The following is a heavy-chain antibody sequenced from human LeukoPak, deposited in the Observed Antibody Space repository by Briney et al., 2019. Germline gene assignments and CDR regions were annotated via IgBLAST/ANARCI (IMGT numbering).Heavy chain of an antibody. CDR1: GGSISSSSYH. Sequence: PSETLSLTCTVSGGSISSSSYHWGWTRQPPGKGLEWIGSIYYSGSTYYNPSLKSRVTISVDTSKNQFSLKLSSVTAADTAVYYCASQRDGYNYYLGYYFDYWGQGTLVTVSS. CDR3: ASQRDGYNYYLGYYFDY. CDR2: IYYSGST. J-gene: IGHJ4*02. V-gene: IGHV4-39*01. D-gene: IGHD5-24*01.